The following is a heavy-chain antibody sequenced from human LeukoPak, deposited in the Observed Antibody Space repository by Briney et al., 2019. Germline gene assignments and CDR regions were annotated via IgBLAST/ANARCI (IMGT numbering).Heavy chain of an antibody. CDR2: ISSSSSYI. V-gene: IGHV3-21*01. D-gene: IGHD6-19*01. Sequence: GGSLRLSCAASGFTFSGYSMNWVRQAPGKGLEWVSSISSSSSYIYYADSVKGRFTISRDNAKNSLYLQMNSLRAEDTAVYYCARDLRSGWYGEDHDYWGQGTLVTVSS. CDR1: GFTFSGYS. CDR3: ARDLRSGWYGEDHDY. J-gene: IGHJ4*02.